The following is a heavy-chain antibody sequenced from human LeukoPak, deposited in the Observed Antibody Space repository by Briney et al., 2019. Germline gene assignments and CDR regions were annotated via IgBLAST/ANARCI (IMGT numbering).Heavy chain of an antibody. J-gene: IGHJ5*02. Sequence: GGSLRLSCAASGFTFSSYAMSWVRQAPGKGLEWVSAISGSGGSTYYADSVKGRLTISRDNSKNTLYLQLNSLRAEDTAVYYCAIQGSHWFDPWGQGTLVTVSS. V-gene: IGHV3-23*01. CDR3: AIQGSHWFDP. CDR2: ISGSGGST. CDR1: GFTFSSYA.